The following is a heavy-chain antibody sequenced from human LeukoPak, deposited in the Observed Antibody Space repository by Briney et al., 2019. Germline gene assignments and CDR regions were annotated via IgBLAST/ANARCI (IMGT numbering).Heavy chain of an antibody. CDR2: IYSSGST. Sequence: GGSLRLSCAASGLTVSSTYMSWVRQAPGKGLEWVSLIYSSGSTYYADSVKGRFTISRDNSKNTLFLQMNSLTAEDTAMYYCTRTFLSGGGYKVGYFDYWGQGTLVTVSS. V-gene: IGHV3-53*01. D-gene: IGHD5-24*01. CDR3: TRTFLSGGGYKVGYFDY. J-gene: IGHJ4*02. CDR1: GLTVSSTY.